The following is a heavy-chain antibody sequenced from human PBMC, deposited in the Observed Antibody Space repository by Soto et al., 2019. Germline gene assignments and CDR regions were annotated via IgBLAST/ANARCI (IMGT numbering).Heavy chain of an antibody. Sequence: ASVKVSCKASGYTFTSYGISWVRQAPGQGLEWMGWISAYNGNTNYAQKLQGRVTMTTDTSTSTAYMELRSLRSDDTAVYYCARDSHDFWSGYYKENNWFDPWGQGTLVTVSS. D-gene: IGHD3-3*01. CDR3: ARDSHDFWSGYYKENNWFDP. J-gene: IGHJ5*02. CDR2: ISAYNGNT. V-gene: IGHV1-18*01. CDR1: GYTFTSYG.